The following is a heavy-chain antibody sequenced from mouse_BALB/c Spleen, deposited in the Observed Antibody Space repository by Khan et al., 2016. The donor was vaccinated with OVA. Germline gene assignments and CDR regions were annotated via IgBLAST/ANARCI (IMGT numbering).Heavy chain of an antibody. CDR1: GYTFINYW. Sequence: VQLQQSGAELAKPGASVKMSCKASGYTFINYWILWIKQRPGQGLEWIGYINPSTGYTEYNQNFKDKATLTADISSSTAYMQLSSLTSEDPAVYYCARRGLRWDFDYWGQGTTLTVSS. V-gene: IGHV1-7*01. CDR2: INPSTGYT. CDR3: ARRGLRWDFDY. J-gene: IGHJ2*01. D-gene: IGHD1-1*01.